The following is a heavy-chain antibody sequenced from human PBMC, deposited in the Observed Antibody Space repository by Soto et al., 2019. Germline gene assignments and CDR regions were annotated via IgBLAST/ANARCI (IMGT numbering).Heavy chain of an antibody. D-gene: IGHD2-2*02. CDR1: FGSISSYY. CDR2: IYTSGST. J-gene: IGHJ6*02. Sequence: ETLSLPCTVSFGSISSYYWSWSRQPAGKGLEWIGRIYTSGSTNYNPSLKSRVTMSVDTSKNQFSLKLSSVTAADTAVYYCARAPIRYCSSTSCYTPWGMDVWGQGTTVTVSS. V-gene: IGHV4-4*07. CDR3: ARAPIRYCSSTSCYTPWGMDV.